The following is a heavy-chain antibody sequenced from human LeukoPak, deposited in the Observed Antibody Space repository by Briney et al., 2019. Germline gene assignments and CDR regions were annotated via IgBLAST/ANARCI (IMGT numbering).Heavy chain of an antibody. CDR3: ARGKYSSGWFAY. CDR1: GFTFSSYG. J-gene: IGHJ4*02. Sequence: GRSLRLSCAASGFTFSSYGMHWVRQAPGKGLEWVSSITTSSTYISYADSVKGRFTISRDNAKNSLYLQMNSLRAEDTAVYYCARGKYSSGWFAYWGQGTLVTVSS. V-gene: IGHV3-21*01. CDR2: ITTSSTYI. D-gene: IGHD6-19*01.